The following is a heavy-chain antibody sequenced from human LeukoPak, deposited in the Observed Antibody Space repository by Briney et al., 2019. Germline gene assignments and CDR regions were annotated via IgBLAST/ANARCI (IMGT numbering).Heavy chain of an antibody. CDR2: INPNSGGT. D-gene: IGHD6-13*01. CDR3: ARDSRSLKQQLVPFDY. Sequence: ASVKVSCKASGYTFTGYYIHWVRQAPGQGLEWMGWINPNSGGTNYAQKLQGRVTMTTDTSTSTAYMELRSLRSDDTAVYYCARDSRSLKQQLVPFDYWGQGTLVTVSS. V-gene: IGHV1-2*02. J-gene: IGHJ4*02. CDR1: GYTFTGYY.